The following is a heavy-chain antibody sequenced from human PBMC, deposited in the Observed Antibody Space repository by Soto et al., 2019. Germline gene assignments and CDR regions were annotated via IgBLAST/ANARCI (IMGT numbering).Heavy chain of an antibody. J-gene: IGHJ3*02. CDR3: VKNGGAFDI. V-gene: IGHV3-7*01. CDR2: TNQDGSEK. CDR1: GFTFSTFW. Sequence: EVQLVESGGGLVQPGGSLRLSCAASGFTFSTFWMSWVRQAPGKGLEWVANTNQDGSEKHYVDSVEGRFTISRDNAKNSLDLQMNSLRAEDTAVYYCVKNGGAFDIWGQGTMVTVSA. D-gene: IGHD4-17*01.